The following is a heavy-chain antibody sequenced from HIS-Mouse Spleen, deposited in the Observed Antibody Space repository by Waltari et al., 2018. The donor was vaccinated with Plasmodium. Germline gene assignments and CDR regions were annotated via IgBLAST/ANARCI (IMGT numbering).Heavy chain of an antibody. Sequence: QVQLVESGGGVVQPGRSLRLSCAASGFTFSSYGMHWVRQAPGKGLGWVAVISDDGSNKYYADSVKGRFTISRDNSKNTLYLQMNSLRAEDTAVYYCAKAQGVINFDYWGQGTLVTVSS. J-gene: IGHJ4*02. D-gene: IGHD3-16*01. CDR2: ISDDGSNK. CDR1: GFTFSSYG. V-gene: IGHV3-30*18. CDR3: AKAQGVINFDY.